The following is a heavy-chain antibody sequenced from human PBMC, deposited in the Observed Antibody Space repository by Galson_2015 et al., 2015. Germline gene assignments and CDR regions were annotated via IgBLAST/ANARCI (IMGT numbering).Heavy chain of an antibody. CDR2: INPNSGGT. Sequence: SVKVSCKASGYTFTGYYMHWVRQAPGQGLEWMGWINPNSGGTNYAQKFQGWVTMTRDTSISTAYMELSRLRSDDTAVYYCARNRVLMGVYYHGMDVWGQGTTVTVSS. CDR3: ARNRVLMGVYYHGMDV. J-gene: IGHJ6*02. V-gene: IGHV1-2*04. D-gene: IGHD2-8*01. CDR1: GYTFTGYY.